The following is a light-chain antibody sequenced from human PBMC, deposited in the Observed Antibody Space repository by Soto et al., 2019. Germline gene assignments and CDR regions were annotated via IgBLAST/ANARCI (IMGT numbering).Light chain of an antibody. CDR2: DAS. CDR3: QQRSNWHPGSN. Sequence: EIVLTQSPATLSLSPGERATLSCRASQSVSSYLAWYQQKPGQAPRLLIYDASNRATGIPARFSGSGSGTDFTLTISSLEPEDFAVYYCQQRSNWHPGSNFSQGTRLESK. V-gene: IGKV3-11*01. CDR1: QSVSSY. J-gene: IGKJ5*01.